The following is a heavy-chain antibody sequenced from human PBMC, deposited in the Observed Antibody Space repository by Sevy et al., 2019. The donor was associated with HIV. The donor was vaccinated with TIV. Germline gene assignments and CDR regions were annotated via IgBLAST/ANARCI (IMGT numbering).Heavy chain of an antibody. D-gene: IGHD6-13*01. J-gene: IGHJ4*02. V-gene: IGHV4-59*13. Sequence: SETLSLTCTVSGGSITNYYWGWIRQPPGMRLEWIGYIHSSGNTNSNPSLKSRVTISVDTSQNQFSLNLNSVTAADTAVYYCARYMGSGTSFDYWGQGTLVTVSS. CDR1: GGSITNYY. CDR2: IHSSGNT. CDR3: ARYMGSGTSFDY.